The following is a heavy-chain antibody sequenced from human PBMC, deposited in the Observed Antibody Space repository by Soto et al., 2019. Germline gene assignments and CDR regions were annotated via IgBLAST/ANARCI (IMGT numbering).Heavy chain of an antibody. V-gene: IGHV4-30-2*03. CDR1: GGSISSGGYS. Sequence: PSETLSLTCAVSGGSISSGGYSWSWIRQPPGKGLEWIGCIYYSGSTYYNPSLKSRVTISVDTSKNQFSLKLSSVTAADTAVYYCARVASGIAVAGIGYWGQGTLVTSPQ. CDR3: ARVASGIAVAGIGY. D-gene: IGHD6-19*01. J-gene: IGHJ4*02. CDR2: IYYSGST.